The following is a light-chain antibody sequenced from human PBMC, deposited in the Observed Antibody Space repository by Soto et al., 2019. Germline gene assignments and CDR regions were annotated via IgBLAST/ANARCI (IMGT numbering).Light chain of an antibody. CDR2: DVN. Sequence: QSALTQPASVSGSPGQSITISCTGTSSDVGGYDHVSWYQQHPGKAPKLIIYDVNIRPSGVSNRFSGSKSGNTASLAVSGLQAEDEADYYCSSYTSRDTLVFGGGTSSPS. J-gene: IGLJ3*02. CDR1: SSDVGGYDH. V-gene: IGLV2-14*03. CDR3: SSYTSRDTLV.